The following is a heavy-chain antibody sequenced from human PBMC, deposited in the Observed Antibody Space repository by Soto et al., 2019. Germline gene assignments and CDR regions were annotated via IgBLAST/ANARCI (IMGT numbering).Heavy chain of an antibody. CDR1: GYAFSTYG. V-gene: IGHV1-18*01. J-gene: IGHJ4*02. CDR3: ARDFYYDSRGYSKNPGH. Sequence: GASVKVSCKASGYAFSTYGVNWVRQAPGQGLEWMGWISAHSSKTDYARNFQGRVTMTTDTSTATAYMELRSLRSDDTALYYCARDFYYDSRGYSKNPGHWGQGTLVTVSS. D-gene: IGHD3-22*01. CDR2: ISAHSSKT.